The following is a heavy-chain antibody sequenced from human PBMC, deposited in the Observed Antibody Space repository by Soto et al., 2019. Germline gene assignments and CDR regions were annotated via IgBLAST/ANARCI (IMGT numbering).Heavy chain of an antibody. CDR2: ISAYNGNT. CDR1: GYTFTSYG. V-gene: IGHV1-18*01. J-gene: IGHJ3*02. CDR3: ATKAPDLAFEI. Sequence: AALQVSCKASGYTFTSYGISWVRQAPGQGLEWMGWISAYNGNTNYAQKLQGRVTMTTDTSTSTAYMELRSLRSDDTAVYYGATKAPDLAFEIWGQGKMVTV.